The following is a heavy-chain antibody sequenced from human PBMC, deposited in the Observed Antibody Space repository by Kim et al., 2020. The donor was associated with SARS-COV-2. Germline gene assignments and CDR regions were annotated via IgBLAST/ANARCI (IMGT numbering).Heavy chain of an antibody. CDR2: IYYSGST. D-gene: IGHD4-17*01. V-gene: IGHV4-39*01. CDR3: ASDYGDSYLNYFDN. CDR1: GDSISRNNYY. J-gene: IGHJ4*02. Sequence: ETLSLTCTVSGDSISRNNYYWGWIRQPPGKGLEWIASIYYSGSTYHNPSLKSRVTISVDTPKNQFSLKLSSVTAADTAVYHCASDYGDSYLNYFDNWGQGTLVTVSS.